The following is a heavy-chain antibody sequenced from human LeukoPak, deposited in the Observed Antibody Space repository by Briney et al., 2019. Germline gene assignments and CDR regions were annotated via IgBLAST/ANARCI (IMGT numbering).Heavy chain of an antibody. J-gene: IGHJ4*02. CDR3: ASSAGFSSRWHIY. CDR1: GGSISSYY. Sequence: SETLSLTCTVSGGSISSYYWSWIRQPPGKGLEWIGYMYNSGSTNYNPSLKSRVTISVDTSKNQFSLKLSSVTAADTAVYYCASSAGFSSRWHIYWGQGTLVTVSS. CDR2: MYNSGST. D-gene: IGHD6-13*01. V-gene: IGHV4-59*01.